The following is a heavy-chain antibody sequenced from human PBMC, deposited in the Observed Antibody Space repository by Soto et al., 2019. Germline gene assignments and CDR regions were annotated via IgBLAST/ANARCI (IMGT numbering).Heavy chain of an antibody. Sequence: QVQLVQSGAEVKKPGASVKVSCKASGYTFTSYGISWVRQAPGQGLEWMGWISAYNGNTNYAQKLQGRVTMTTDTAXXTAYMELRSLRSDDTAVYYCARDTPSIAAAETFDYWGQGTLVTVSS. D-gene: IGHD6-13*01. CDR1: GYTFTSYG. CDR3: ARDTPSIAAAETFDY. CDR2: ISAYNGNT. V-gene: IGHV1-18*01. J-gene: IGHJ4*02.